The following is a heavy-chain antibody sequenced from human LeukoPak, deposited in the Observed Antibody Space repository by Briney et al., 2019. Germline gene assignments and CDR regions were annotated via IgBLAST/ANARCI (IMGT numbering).Heavy chain of an antibody. CDR3: AKGSIVGATSYYYMDV. Sequence: PGGSLRLSCAASRFTFSSYSMNWVRQAPGKGLEWVSSISSSGSYIYYADSVKGRFTISRDNAKNSLYLQMNSLRAEDTAVYYCAKGSIVGATSYYYMDVWGKGTTVTISS. J-gene: IGHJ6*03. D-gene: IGHD1-26*01. V-gene: IGHV3-21*01. CDR2: ISSSGSYI. CDR1: RFTFSSYS.